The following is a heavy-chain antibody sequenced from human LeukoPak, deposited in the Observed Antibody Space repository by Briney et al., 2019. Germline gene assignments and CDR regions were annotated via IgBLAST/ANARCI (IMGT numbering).Heavy chain of an antibody. CDR2: IRYDGSNK. V-gene: IGHV3-30*02. J-gene: IGHJ4*02. Sequence: GGSLRLSCAASGFTFSSYGMHWVRQAPGKGLEWVAFIRYDGSNKYYADSVKGRFTISRDNSKNTLYLQMNSLRAEDTAVYYCAKDHPHVRGVIDYWGQGTLVTVSS. CDR1: GFTFSSYG. CDR3: AKDHPHVRGVIDY. D-gene: IGHD3-10*02.